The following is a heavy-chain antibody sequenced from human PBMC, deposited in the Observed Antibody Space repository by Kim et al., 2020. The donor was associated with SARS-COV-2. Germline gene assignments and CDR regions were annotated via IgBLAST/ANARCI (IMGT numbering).Heavy chain of an antibody. J-gene: IGHJ1*01. Sequence: GGSLRLSCAASGFTFDDYAMHWVRQAPGKGLEWVSGISWNSGSIGYADSVKGRFTISRDNAKNSLYLQMNSLRAEDTALYYCAKDRRGEYPVGYFQHWGQGTLVTVSS. CDR3: AKDRRGEYPVGYFQH. D-gene: IGHD4-17*01. V-gene: IGHV3-9*01. CDR1: GFTFDDYA. CDR2: ISWNSGSI.